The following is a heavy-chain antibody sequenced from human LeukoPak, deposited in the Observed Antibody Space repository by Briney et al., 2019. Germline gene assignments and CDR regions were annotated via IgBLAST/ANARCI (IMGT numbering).Heavy chain of an antibody. J-gene: IGHJ4*02. CDR2: ISGSGGST. D-gene: IGHD6-13*01. CDR1: GFTFSSYA. CDR3: AKAHSSSWYGDFDY. V-gene: IGHV3-23*01. Sequence: PGGALILSCAASGFTFSSYAMSWVRQAPGKVLEWVSAISGSGGSTYYVDSVKGRFTISRDNSKNTLYLQMNSLRAEDTAVYYCAKAHSSSWYGDFDYWGQGTLVTVSS.